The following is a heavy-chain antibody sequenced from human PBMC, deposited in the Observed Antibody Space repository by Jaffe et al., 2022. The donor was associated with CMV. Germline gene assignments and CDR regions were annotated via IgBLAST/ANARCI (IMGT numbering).Heavy chain of an antibody. D-gene: IGHD5-12*01. Sequence: QVQLQESGPGLVKPSETLSLTCTVSGGSISSYYWSWIRQPPGKGLEWIGYIYYSGSTNYNPSLKSRVTISVDTSKNQFSLKLSSVTAADTAVYYCARAPVRDGYNFWYFDLWGRGTLVTVSS. V-gene: IGHV4-59*01. CDR2: IYYSGST. CDR1: GGSISSYY. CDR3: ARAPVRDGYNFWYFDL. J-gene: IGHJ2*01.